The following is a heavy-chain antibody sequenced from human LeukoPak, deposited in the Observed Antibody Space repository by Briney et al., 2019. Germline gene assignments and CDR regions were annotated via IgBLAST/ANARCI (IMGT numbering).Heavy chain of an antibody. Sequence: GGSLRLSCAASGFTFSSYSMNWVRQAPGKGLEWVSSISSSSSYIYYADSVKGRFTISRDNAKNSLYLQMNSLRAEDTAVYYCARDSTGTIAHGYWGQGTLVTVSS. V-gene: IGHV3-21*01. J-gene: IGHJ4*02. CDR1: GFTFSSYS. CDR3: ARDSTGTIAHGY. D-gene: IGHD2-8*02. CDR2: ISSSSSYI.